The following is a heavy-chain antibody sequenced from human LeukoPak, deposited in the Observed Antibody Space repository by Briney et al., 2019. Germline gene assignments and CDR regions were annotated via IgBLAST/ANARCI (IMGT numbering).Heavy chain of an antibody. CDR3: ASPFPGIAVAGTKRNYYYYGMDV. Sequence: PSETLSLTCTVSGGSIRRSSHNWGWIRQPPGKGLEWIGTIYYSGSTYYNPSLKSRVTISVDTSKNQFSLKLSSVTAADTAVYYCASPFPGIAVAGTKRNYYYYGMDVWGQGTTVTVSS. J-gene: IGHJ6*02. V-gene: IGHV4-39*01. CDR1: GGSIRRSSHN. CDR2: IYYSGST. D-gene: IGHD6-19*01.